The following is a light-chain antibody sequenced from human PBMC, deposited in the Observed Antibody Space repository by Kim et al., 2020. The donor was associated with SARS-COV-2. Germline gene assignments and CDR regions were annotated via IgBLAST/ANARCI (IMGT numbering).Light chain of an antibody. J-gene: IGLJ3*02. Sequence: QSALTQPASVSGSPGQSITISCTGTSSDVGAYNYVSWYQQHAGKAPKVIIYDVSKRPSGVSNRFSGSKSGNTASLTISGLQAEDGSDYYCSSYSSSSTSWVFGGGTKL. CDR1: SSDVGAYNY. CDR2: DVS. CDR3: SSYSSSSTSWV. V-gene: IGLV2-14*01.